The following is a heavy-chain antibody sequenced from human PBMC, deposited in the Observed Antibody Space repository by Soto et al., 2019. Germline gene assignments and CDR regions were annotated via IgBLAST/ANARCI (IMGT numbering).Heavy chain of an antibody. CDR1: GYTFTDYY. J-gene: IGHJ4*02. D-gene: IGHD3-9*01. CDR3: ARDRSPYYDILNGYFCRDLGGH. Sequence: ASVKVSCKTFGYTFTDYYLHWVRQAPGQGLEWMGWINPNSGGTNYAQKFQGWVTMTRDTSITTAYMELSRLRSDDTAVYYCARDRSPYYDILNGYFCRDLGGHWGLGTPVTVSS. V-gene: IGHV1-2*04. CDR2: INPNSGGT.